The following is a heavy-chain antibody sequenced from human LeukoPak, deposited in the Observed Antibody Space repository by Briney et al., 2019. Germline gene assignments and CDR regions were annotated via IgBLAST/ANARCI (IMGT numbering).Heavy chain of an antibody. V-gene: IGHV4-59*01. D-gene: IGHD4-17*01. CDR1: GGSISSYY. Sequence: SETLSLTCTVSGGSISSYYWSWIRQPPGKGLEWIGYIYYSGSTNYNPSLKSRVTISVDTSKNQFSLKLSSVTAADTAVYYCAREDGDYYFDYWGQGTLVTVSS. CDR2: IYYSGST. CDR3: AREDGDYYFDY. J-gene: IGHJ4*02.